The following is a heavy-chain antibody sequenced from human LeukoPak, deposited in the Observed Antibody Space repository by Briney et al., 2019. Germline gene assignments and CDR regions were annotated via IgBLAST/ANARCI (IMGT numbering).Heavy chain of an antibody. J-gene: IGHJ3*02. CDR2: IRSKAYGGTT. V-gene: IGHV3-49*04. Sequence: GGSLRLSCTASGFTVGDYAMSWVRQAPGKGLEWVGFIRSKAYGGTTEYAASVKGRFTISRDDSKSIAYLQMNSLKTEDTAVYYCTRGLEWFEGSGAFDIWGQGTMVTVSS. CDR3: TRGLEWFEGSGAFDI. D-gene: IGHD3-3*01. CDR1: GFTVGDYA.